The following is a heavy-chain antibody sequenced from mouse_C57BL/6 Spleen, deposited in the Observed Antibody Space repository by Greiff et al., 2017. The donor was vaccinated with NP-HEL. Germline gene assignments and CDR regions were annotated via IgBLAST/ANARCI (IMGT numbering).Heavy chain of an antibody. V-gene: IGHV1-47*01. CDR1: GYTFTTYP. D-gene: IGHD2-3*01. Sequence: QVQLKESGAELVKPGASVKMSCKASGYTFTTYPIEWMKQNHGKSLEWIGNFHPYNDDTKYNEKFKGKATLTVEKSSSTVYLELSRLTSNDSAVYYCARARGDGYSAWFAYWGQGTLVTVSA. CDR2: FHPYNDDT. J-gene: IGHJ3*01. CDR3: ARARGDGYSAWFAY.